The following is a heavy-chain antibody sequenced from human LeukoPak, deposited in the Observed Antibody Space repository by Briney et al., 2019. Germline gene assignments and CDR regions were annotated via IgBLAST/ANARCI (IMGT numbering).Heavy chain of an antibody. J-gene: IGHJ4*02. CDR1: GFTFSSYA. CDR2: ISSSSSYI. Sequence: GGSLRLSCAASGFTFSSYAMSWVRQAPGKGLEWVSSISSSSSYIYYADSVKGRFTISRDNAKNSLYLQMNSLRAEDTAVYYCASISSGWPRLDYWGQGTLVTVSS. CDR3: ASISSGWPRLDY. D-gene: IGHD6-19*01. V-gene: IGHV3-21*01.